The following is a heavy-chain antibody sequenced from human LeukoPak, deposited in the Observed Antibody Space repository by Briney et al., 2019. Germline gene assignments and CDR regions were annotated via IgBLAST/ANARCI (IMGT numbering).Heavy chain of an antibody. CDR1: GGSISSSTYY. CDR3: ARDILATSIAAPYY. V-gene: IGHV4-39*07. CDR2: NSGRT. J-gene: IGHJ4*02. D-gene: IGHD6-13*01. Sequence: SETLSLTCTVSGGSISSSTYYWGWIRQPPGKGLEWIGSNSGRTYYNPSLKSRVTMSVDTSKNQFSLRLSSVNAADTAVYYCARDILATSIAAPYYWGQGTLVTVSS.